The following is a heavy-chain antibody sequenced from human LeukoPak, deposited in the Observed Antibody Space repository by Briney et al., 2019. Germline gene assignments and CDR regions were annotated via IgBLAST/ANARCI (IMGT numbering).Heavy chain of an antibody. CDR3: AKDGKAYYYESNWFDP. D-gene: IGHD3-22*01. Sequence: PGGSLRLSCAASGFTFSSNYMSWVRQAPGKGLEWVSVIYSGGSTYYADSVKGRFTISRDNSKNTLYLQMNSLRAEDTAVYYCAKDGKAYYYESNWFDPWGQGTLVTVSS. V-gene: IGHV3-66*01. CDR1: GFTFSSNY. J-gene: IGHJ5*02. CDR2: IYSGGST.